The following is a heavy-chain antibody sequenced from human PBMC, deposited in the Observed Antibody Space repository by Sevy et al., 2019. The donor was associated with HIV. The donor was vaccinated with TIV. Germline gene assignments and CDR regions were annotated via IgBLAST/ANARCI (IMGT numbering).Heavy chain of an antibody. CDR2: ISSSSSTI. Sequence: GGSLRLSCAASGFTFSSYSMNWVRQAPGKGLEWVSYISSSSSTIYYADSVKGRFTISRDNAKNSLYLQMNSLRAEDTAVYYCARDRTHYYGSGRAGGYYYYGMDVWGQGTTVTVSS. CDR1: GFTFSSYS. V-gene: IGHV3-48*01. CDR3: ARDRTHYYGSGRAGGYYYYGMDV. J-gene: IGHJ6*02. D-gene: IGHD3-10*01.